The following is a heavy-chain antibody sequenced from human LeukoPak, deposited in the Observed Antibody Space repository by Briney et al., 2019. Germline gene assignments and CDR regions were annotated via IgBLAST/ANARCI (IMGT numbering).Heavy chain of an antibody. Sequence: GGSLRLSCAASGFTFSSYAMHWVRQAPGKGLEYVSAISSNGGSTYYANSVKGRSTISRDNSKNTLYLQMGSLRAEDMAVYYCARGIAARSSYYGMDVWGQGTTVTVSS. CDR2: ISSNGGST. CDR3: ARGIAARSSYYGMDV. V-gene: IGHV3-64*01. CDR1: GFTFSSYA. J-gene: IGHJ6*02. D-gene: IGHD6-6*01.